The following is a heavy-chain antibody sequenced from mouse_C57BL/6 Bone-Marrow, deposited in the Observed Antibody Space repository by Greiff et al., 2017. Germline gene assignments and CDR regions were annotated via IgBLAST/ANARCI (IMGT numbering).Heavy chain of an antibody. V-gene: IGHV3-6*01. CDR3: ASCNYDRSSPFDY. D-gene: IGHD1-1*01. CDR2: ISYDGSN. J-gene: IGHJ2*01. Sequence: ESGPGLVKPSQSLSLTCSVTGYSITSGYYWNWIRQFPGNQLEWMGYISYDGSNNYNPSLKNRISITRYTSKNPFFLKLNTLTPEDTAAYYCASCNYDRSSPFDYWGQGTTLTVSS. CDR1: GYSITSGYY.